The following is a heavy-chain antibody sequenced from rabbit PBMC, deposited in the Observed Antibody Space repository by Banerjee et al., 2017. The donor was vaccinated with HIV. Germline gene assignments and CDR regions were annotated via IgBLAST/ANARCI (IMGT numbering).Heavy chain of an antibody. CDR3: ARDLPGVIGWNFGL. CDR2: INTATSKA. J-gene: IGHJ4*01. D-gene: IGHD1-1*01. Sequence: QEQLVESGGGLVQPEGSLTLTCTASGFSFSNKAVMCWVRQAPGKGLEWIACINTATSKAVYASWAKGRFTMSSPSSTTVTLQMTSLTVADTATYFCARDLPGVIGWNFGLWGPGTLVTVS. V-gene: IGHV1S45*01. CDR1: GFSFSNKAV.